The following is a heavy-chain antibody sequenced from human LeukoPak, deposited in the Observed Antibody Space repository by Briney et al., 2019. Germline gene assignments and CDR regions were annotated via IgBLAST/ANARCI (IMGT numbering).Heavy chain of an antibody. V-gene: IGHV3-48*04. CDR2: LCSSSSTI. CDR3: AKDREVVVRGVSNGMDV. CDR1: GFTFSSYS. D-gene: IGHD3-10*01. Sequence: GGSLRLSCAASGFTFSSYSMNWVRQAPGKGLEWVSYLCSSSSTIYYADPVKGRFTICRDNAKNSLYLQMNSLRAEDTAVYYCAKDREVVVRGVSNGMDVWGQGTTVTVSS. J-gene: IGHJ6*02.